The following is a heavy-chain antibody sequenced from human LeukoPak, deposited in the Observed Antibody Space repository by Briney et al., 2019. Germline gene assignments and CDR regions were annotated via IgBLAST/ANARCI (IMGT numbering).Heavy chain of an antibody. Sequence: PGGSLRLSCTASGFTFGDYAMSWFRQAPGKGLEWVGFIRSKAYGGTTEYAACVKGRFTISRDDSKSIAYLQMNSLKTEDTAVYYCTRGGDIVVVVAATLDYWGQGTLVTVSS. V-gene: IGHV3-49*03. CDR1: GFTFGDYA. CDR3: TRGGDIVVVVAATLDY. J-gene: IGHJ4*02. CDR2: IRSKAYGGTT. D-gene: IGHD2-15*01.